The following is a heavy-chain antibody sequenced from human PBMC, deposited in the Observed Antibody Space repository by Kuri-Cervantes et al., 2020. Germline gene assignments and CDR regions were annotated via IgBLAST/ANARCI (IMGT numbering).Heavy chain of an antibody. J-gene: IGHJ3*01. CDR3: ARDEDDYGDFGAFDL. V-gene: IGHV3-48*01. CDR1: GFTFNSYS. Sequence: GESLKISCVASGFTFNSYSMNWVRQAPGKGLEWISYITISSRIIDYADSVKGRFTISRDNARNSLYLQMNSLRPEDTAIYYCARDEDDYGDFGAFDLWGQGTMVTVSS. D-gene: IGHD4-17*01. CDR2: ITISSRII.